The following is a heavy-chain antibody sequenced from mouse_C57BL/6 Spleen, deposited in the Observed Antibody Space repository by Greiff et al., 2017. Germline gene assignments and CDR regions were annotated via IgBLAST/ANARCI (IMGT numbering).Heavy chain of an antibody. D-gene: IGHD1-1*01. J-gene: IGHJ4*01. Sequence: DVHLVESGEGLVKPGGSLKLSCAASGFTFSSYAMSWVRQTPEKRLEWVAYISSGGDYIYYADTVKGRFTISRDNARNTLYLQMSSLKSEDTAMYYCTRDGSSYESAMDYWGQGTSVTVSS. CDR3: TRDGSSYESAMDY. V-gene: IGHV5-9-1*02. CDR2: ISSGGDYI. CDR1: GFTFSSYA.